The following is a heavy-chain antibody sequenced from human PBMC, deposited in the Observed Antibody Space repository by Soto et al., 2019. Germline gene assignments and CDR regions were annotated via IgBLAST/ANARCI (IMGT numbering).Heavy chain of an antibody. CDR2: ISYDGSNT. CDR1: GFTFSRYG. D-gene: IGHD6-13*01. V-gene: IGHV3-30*18. CDR3: AKYVWQQGVRMEV. Sequence: QVQLVECGGGVVQPGRSLRLSCAASGFTFSRYGMHWVRQAPGKGLEWVAVISYDGSNTYYADSVKGRFTISRANSKNTLYLQMNSLRAEGTAVYYCAKYVWQQGVRMEVWGQVTTLTVS. J-gene: IGHJ6*02.